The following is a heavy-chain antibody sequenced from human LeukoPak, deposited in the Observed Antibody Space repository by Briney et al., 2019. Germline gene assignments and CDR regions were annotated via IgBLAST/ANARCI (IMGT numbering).Heavy chain of an antibody. J-gene: IGHJ3*02. CDR2: INHSGST. CDR3: ARGNTPYYAFDI. Sequence: SQTLSLTCTVSGGSISSGGYYWSWIRQPPGKGLEWIGEINHSGSTNYNPSLKSRVTISVDTSKNQFSLKLSSVTAADTAVYYCARGNTPYYAFDIWGQGTMVTVSS. CDR1: GGSISSGGYY. D-gene: IGHD1-26*01. V-gene: IGHV4-30-2*01.